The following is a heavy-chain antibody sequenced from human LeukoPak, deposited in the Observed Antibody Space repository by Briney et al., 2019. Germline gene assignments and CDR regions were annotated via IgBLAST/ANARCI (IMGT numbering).Heavy chain of an antibody. J-gene: IGHJ4*02. CDR1: GFTFSSYS. D-gene: IGHD2-21*02. V-gene: IGHV3-48*01. CDR3: ARGFVLGAAKNYFDY. CDR2: INSASTTK. Sequence: GGSLRLSCAASGFTFSSYSMIWVRQAPGEGLEWISYINSASTTKYYADSVKGRFTTSRDNSKNTLSLQMNSLRAEDTALYYCARGFVLGAAKNYFDYWGQGALVTVSS.